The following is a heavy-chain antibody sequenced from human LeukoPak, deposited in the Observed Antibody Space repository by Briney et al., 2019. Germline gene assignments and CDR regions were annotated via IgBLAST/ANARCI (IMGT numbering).Heavy chain of an antibody. V-gene: IGHV4-59*08. Sequence: SETLSLTCAISGGSINNYYWSWIRQPPGKGLEWIGYIYYSGSTNYNPSLKSRVTISVDTSKNQFSLKLSSVTAADTAVYYCAISAGGLDFDYWGQGTLVTVSS. CDR3: AISAGGLDFDY. J-gene: IGHJ4*02. CDR1: GGSINNYY. CDR2: IYYSGST. D-gene: IGHD4-23*01.